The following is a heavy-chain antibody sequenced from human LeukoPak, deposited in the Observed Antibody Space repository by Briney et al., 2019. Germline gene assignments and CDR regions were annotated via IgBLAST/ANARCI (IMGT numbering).Heavy chain of an antibody. J-gene: IGHJ4*02. CDR2: IYYSGTT. D-gene: IGHD6-13*01. CDR1: GGSISSSSHN. V-gene: IGHV4-39*01. Sequence: SETLSLTCIVSGGSISSSSHNWGWIRQPPGKGLEWIGSIYYSGTTYYNPSLKSRLTISVDTSKNQFSLKLSSVTAVDTAVYYCARHDQIIASPLVWGQGILVTVSS. CDR3: ARHDQIIASPLV.